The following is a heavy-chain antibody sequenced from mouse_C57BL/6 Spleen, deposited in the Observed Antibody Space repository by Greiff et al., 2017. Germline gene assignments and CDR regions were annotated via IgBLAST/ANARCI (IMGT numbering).Heavy chain of an antibody. Sequence: EVKLQESGPELVKPGASVKISCKASGYSFTGYYMNWVKQSPEKSLEWIGEINPSTGGTTYNQKFKAKATLTVDKSSSTAYMQLKSLTSEDSAVYYCATRGITTVVEKAWFAYWGQGTLVTVSA. CDR2: INPSTGGT. J-gene: IGHJ3*01. CDR3: ATRGITTVVEKAWFAY. CDR1: GYSFTGYY. V-gene: IGHV1-42*01. D-gene: IGHD1-1*01.